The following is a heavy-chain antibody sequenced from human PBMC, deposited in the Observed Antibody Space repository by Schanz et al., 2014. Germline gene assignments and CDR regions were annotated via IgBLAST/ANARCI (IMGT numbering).Heavy chain of an antibody. CDR1: GYTFTGYY. CDR2: INPLSGAT. Sequence: QVLLVQSGAEVKQPGASVKVSCKASGYTFTGYYIHWVRQAPGQGFEWMGWINPLSGATDYAPTFQGRVSMTRDTSISTAYMEVTRLVSSDTAVYYCAFDRDDAYDIWGQGTTVTVSS. V-gene: IGHV1-2*02. CDR3: AFDRDDAYDI. D-gene: IGHD3-9*01. J-gene: IGHJ3*02.